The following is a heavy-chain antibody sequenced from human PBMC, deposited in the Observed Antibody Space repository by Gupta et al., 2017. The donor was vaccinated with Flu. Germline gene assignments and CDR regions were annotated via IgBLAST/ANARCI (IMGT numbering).Heavy chain of an antibody. CDR2: MYPGDSDT. J-gene: IGHJ6*03. V-gene: IGHV5-51*03. D-gene: IGHD2-2*02. CDR3: ARGAPVTLPYYMDV. Sequence: DVQLVQSGAEVKKPGESLKISCKGSGYSFISYWIGWVRQMPGRGLEWMGIMYPGDSDTRYSPSFQGQVTISVDKSISPAYLQWNSLKASDTAMYYCARGAPVTLPYYMDVWGKGTAVTVSS. CDR1: GYSFISYW.